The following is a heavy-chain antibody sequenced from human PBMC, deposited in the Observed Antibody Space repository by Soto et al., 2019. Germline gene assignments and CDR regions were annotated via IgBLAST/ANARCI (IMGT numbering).Heavy chain of an antibody. J-gene: IGHJ4*02. D-gene: IGHD6-6*01. CDR2: IYYSGST. CDR3: AAVTWVAAPYVGVPLAY. CDR1: GGPISSYY. V-gene: IGHV4-59*01. Sequence: SETLSLTCTVSGGPISSYYWSWIRQPPGRGLEWIGYIYYSGSTNYNPSLKSRVTISVDTSKNQFSLKLSSVTAADTAVYYCAAVTWVAAPYVGVPLAYWGQGTLVTVSS.